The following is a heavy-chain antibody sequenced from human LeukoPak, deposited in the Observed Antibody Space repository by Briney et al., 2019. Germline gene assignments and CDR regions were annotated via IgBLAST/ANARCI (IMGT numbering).Heavy chain of an antibody. Sequence: GGSLILSCAASGFIFSDYVMIWVRQAPGKGLEWVSGITASGDRTYYADSVKGRFTMSRDNSKNTVYLQMNSLGVDDTAVYYCARRDIVVVVSASDYWGQGTLVTVSS. J-gene: IGHJ4*02. CDR1: GFIFSDYV. V-gene: IGHV3-23*01. D-gene: IGHD2-15*01. CDR2: ITASGDRT. CDR3: ARRDIVVVVSASDY.